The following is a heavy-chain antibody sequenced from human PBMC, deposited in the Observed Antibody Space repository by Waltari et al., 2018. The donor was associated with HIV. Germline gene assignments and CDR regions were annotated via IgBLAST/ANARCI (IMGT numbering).Heavy chain of an antibody. CDR1: GFACSSYG. V-gene: IGHV3-33*01. Sequence: QVQLVESGGGVVQPGRSLRLSCAASGFACSSYGMHWVRQAPGKGLEWVAVIWYDGTNKYYADSVKGRFTISRDNSKNTLYLQMNSLRAEDTAVYYCARDRSEGGGYYYYGLDVWGQGTTVTVSS. D-gene: IGHD2-15*01. J-gene: IGHJ6*02. CDR2: IWYDGTNK. CDR3: ARDRSEGGGYYYYGLDV.